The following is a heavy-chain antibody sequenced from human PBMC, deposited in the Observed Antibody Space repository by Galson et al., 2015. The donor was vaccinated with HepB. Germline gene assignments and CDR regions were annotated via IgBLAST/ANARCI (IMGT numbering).Heavy chain of an antibody. CDR3: TRLGDLSCYSSA. CDR2: IGSEANNYAT. D-gene: IGHD6-25*01. Sequence: SLRLSCAASGFTFSGSAMHWVRQTSGKGLERVGRIGSEANNYATAYAASGKGRFSTSRDDSKNTAFLQMTSLKTEDTAVYYCTRLGDLSCYSSAWGQGTLVTVSS. CDR1: GFTFSGSA. J-gene: IGHJ5*02. V-gene: IGHV3-73*01.